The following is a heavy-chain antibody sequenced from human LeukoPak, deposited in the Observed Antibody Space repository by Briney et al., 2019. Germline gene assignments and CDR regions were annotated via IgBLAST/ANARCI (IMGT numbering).Heavy chain of an antibody. D-gene: IGHD3-22*01. CDR1: GFTFSSYS. Sequence: GGSLRLSCAASGFTFSSYSMNWVRQAPGKGLEWVSSISSSSSYIYYADSVKGRFTISRDNAKNSLYLQMNSLRAEDTAVYYCARERSSGYYALDYWGQGTLVTVSS. CDR3: ARERSSGYYALDY. CDR2: ISSSSSYI. J-gene: IGHJ4*02. V-gene: IGHV3-21*01.